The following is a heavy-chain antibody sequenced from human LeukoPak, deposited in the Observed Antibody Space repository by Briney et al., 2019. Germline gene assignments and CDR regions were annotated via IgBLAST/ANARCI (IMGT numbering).Heavy chain of an antibody. V-gene: IGHV1-2*02. CDR1: GYTFTGYY. CDR3: ARGDCSSTSCYTYYYYYMDV. CDR2: INPNSGDT. J-gene: IGHJ6*03. Sequence: ASVKVSCKTSGYTFTGYYIHWVRQAPGQGLEWMGWINPNSGDTNYAQKFQGRVSMTGDTSISTAYMELSRLRSDDTAVYYCARGDCSSTSCYTYYYYYMDVWGKGTTVTISS. D-gene: IGHD2-2*02.